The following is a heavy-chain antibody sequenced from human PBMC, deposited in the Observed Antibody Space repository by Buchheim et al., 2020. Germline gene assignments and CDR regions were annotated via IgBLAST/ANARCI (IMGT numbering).Heavy chain of an antibody. CDR2: LYYSGTT. D-gene: IGHD6-13*01. Sequence: QLQLQESGPGLVKPSETLSLTCTVSGGSISSSSYYWGWIRQPPGKGLEWIGSLYYSGTTYYNPSLRRRTTTSETTSKKPFSLKLSSVTAADTAVYYCAWKGSGWYFEEAGPPLDYWGQGTL. J-gene: IGHJ4*02. V-gene: IGHV4-39*07. CDR3: AWKGSGWYFEEAGPPLDY. CDR1: GGSISSSSYY.